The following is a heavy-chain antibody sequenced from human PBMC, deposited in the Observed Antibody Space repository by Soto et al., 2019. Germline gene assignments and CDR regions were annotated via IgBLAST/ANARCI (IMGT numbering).Heavy chain of an antibody. Sequence: QLQLQESGPGLVKPSETLSLTCTVSGGSISSSSYYWGWIRQPPGKGLEWIGSIYYSGSTYYNPSLKSRVTISVDTSKNQFSLKLSSVTAADTAVYYCARGNYDILTVYYSGSFDYWGQGTLVTVSS. V-gene: IGHV4-39*01. J-gene: IGHJ4*02. D-gene: IGHD3-9*01. CDR3: ARGNYDILTVYYSGSFDY. CDR2: IYYSGST. CDR1: GGSISSSSYY.